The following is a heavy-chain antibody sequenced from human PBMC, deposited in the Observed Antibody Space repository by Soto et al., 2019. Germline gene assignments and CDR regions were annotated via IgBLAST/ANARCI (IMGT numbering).Heavy chain of an antibody. J-gene: IGHJ6*02. Sequence: QVQLVESGGGVVQPGRSLRLSCAASGFTFSSYGMHWVRQAPGKGLEWVAVISYDGSNKYYADSVKGRFTISRDNSKNTLYLQMNSLRAEDTAVYYCASIYGMDVWGQWTTVTVSS. CDR2: ISYDGSNK. V-gene: IGHV3-30*03. CDR1: GFTFSSYG. CDR3: ASIYGMDV.